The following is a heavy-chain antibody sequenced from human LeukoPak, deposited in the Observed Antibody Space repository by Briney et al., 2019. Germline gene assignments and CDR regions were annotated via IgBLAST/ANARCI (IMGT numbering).Heavy chain of an antibody. CDR1: GGTFGSYA. CDR3: ATSPYYDFWSGHNGAFDI. J-gene: IGHJ3*02. D-gene: IGHD3-3*01. V-gene: IGHV1-69*13. Sequence: GASVKVSCKASGGTFGSYAISWVRQAPGQGLEWIGGIIPIFSTANYAQKFQGRVTITADESTSPVYVVLSSLRSEDTAVYYCATSPYYDFWSGHNGAFDIWGQGTMVIVSS. CDR2: IIPIFSTA.